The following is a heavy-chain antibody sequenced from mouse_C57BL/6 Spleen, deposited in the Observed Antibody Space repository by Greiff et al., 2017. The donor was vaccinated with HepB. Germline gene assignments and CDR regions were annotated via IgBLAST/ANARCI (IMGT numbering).Heavy chain of an antibody. J-gene: IGHJ2*01. CDR3: ARDGFDY. CDR1: GYSITSGYY. CDR2: ISYDGSN. Sequence: EVKLQESGPGLVKPSQSLSLTCSVTGYSITSGYYWNWIRQFPGNKLEWMGYISYDGSNNYNPSLKNRISITRDTSKNQIFLKLNSVTTEDTATYYCARDGFDYWGQGTTLTVSS. V-gene: IGHV3-6*01.